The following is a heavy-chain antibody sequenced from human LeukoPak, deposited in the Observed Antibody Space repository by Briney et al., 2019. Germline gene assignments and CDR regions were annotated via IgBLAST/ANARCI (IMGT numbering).Heavy chain of an antibody. J-gene: IGHJ4*02. D-gene: IGHD6-19*01. CDR2: IYTSGST. Sequence: SETLSLTCTVSGGSISSGSYYWSWIRQPAGKRLEWIGRIYTSGSTNYNPSLKSRVTISVDTSKNQFSLKLSSVTAADTAVYYCARADGSGWSFGVDYWGQGTLVTVSS. CDR1: GGSISSGSYY. CDR3: ARADGSGWSFGVDY. V-gene: IGHV4-61*02.